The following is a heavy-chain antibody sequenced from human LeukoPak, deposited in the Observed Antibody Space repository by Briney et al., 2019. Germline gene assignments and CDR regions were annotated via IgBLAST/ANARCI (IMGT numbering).Heavy chain of an antibody. CDR2: INPNSGGT. CDR1: GHTFTGYY. J-gene: IGHJ6*03. V-gene: IGHV1-2*02. D-gene: IGHD2-15*01. Sequence: ASVKVSCKASGHTFTGYYMHWVRQAPGQGLEWMGWINPNSGGTNYAQKFQGRVTMTRDTSISTAYMELSRLRSGDTAVYYCARDLKSVAATPREAHYYMDVWGKGTTVTVSS. CDR3: ARDLKSVAATPREAHYYMDV.